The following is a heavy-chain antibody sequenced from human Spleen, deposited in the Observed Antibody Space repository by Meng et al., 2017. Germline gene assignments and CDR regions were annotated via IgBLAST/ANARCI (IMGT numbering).Heavy chain of an antibody. CDR1: GGSISSGEYY. Sequence: AQLQESVTGLVQSSQTLSRTCTVSGGSISSGEYYWSWIRQSPRRDLEWIGYIYSTGSTYYNPSLKSRVTISVDMSNNLFSLRLSSVTAADTAVYFCARVTTVTSFDYWGQGTLVTVSS. V-gene: IGHV4-30-4*01. CDR2: IYSTGST. CDR3: ARVTTVTSFDY. J-gene: IGHJ4*02. D-gene: IGHD4-11*01.